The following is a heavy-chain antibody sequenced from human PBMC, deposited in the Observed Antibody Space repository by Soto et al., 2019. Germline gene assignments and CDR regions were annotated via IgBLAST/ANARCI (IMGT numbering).Heavy chain of an antibody. Sequence: ASVKVSCKASGYSFTTYGISWLRQAPGQGPEWLGWISAYHVNTNYSQRLQGRVTMTTDPSTSTAYMELRNPISDDTAVYYCARPGYCSSTSCHSHFDFWGQGTLVTVSS. J-gene: IGHJ4*02. CDR3: ARPGYCSSTSCHSHFDF. CDR1: GYSFTTYG. CDR2: ISAYHVNT. V-gene: IGHV1-18*04. D-gene: IGHD2-2*01.